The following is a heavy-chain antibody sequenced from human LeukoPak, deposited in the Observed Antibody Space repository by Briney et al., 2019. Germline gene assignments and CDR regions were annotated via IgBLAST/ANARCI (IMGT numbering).Heavy chain of an antibody. V-gene: IGHV5-51*01. D-gene: IGHD6-13*01. Sequence: GESLKISCKGSGYSFTSYWIGWVRQMPGKGLEWMGIIYPGDSDTRYSPSFQGQVTISADKSISTAYLQWSSLKASDTAMYYCASQTAAAGTSDAFDIWGQGTMVTVSS. J-gene: IGHJ3*02. CDR1: GYSFTSYW. CDR2: IYPGDSDT. CDR3: ASQTAAAGTSDAFDI.